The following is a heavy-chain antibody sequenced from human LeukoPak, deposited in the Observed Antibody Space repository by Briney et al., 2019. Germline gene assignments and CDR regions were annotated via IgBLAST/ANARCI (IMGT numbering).Heavy chain of an antibody. D-gene: IGHD6-25*01. Sequence: ASVKVSCKASGYTFTSYGISWVRQAPGQGLEWMGWISGYNGHTNYAQNLQGRVTMTTDTSTSTAYMELRSLRSDDTAVYYCARDASQRPFDYWGQGTLVTVSS. CDR2: ISGYNGHT. J-gene: IGHJ4*02. V-gene: IGHV1-18*01. CDR3: ARDASQRPFDY. CDR1: GYTFTSYG.